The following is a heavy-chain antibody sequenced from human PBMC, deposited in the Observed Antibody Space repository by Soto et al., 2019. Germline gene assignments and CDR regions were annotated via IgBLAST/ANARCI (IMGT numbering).Heavy chain of an antibody. D-gene: IGHD1-20*01. Sequence: QVQLVQSGAEVKKPGSSVKVSCKASGGTFSSYAISWVRQAPGQGLEWMGGIIPIFGTANYAQKFQGRVTITADEATSTAYMGLSSLRSEDTAVYSCASPVLTLTGSNYYYGMDVWGQGTTVTVSS. CDR3: ASPVLTLTGSNYYYGMDV. CDR2: IIPIFGTA. J-gene: IGHJ6*02. V-gene: IGHV1-69*01. CDR1: GGTFSSYA.